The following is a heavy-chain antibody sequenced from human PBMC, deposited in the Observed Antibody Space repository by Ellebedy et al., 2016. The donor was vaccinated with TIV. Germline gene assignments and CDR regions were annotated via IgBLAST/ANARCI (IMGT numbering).Heavy chain of an antibody. CDR2: IRQDGSEK. CDR1: GFSFRSYW. CDR3: ATDGSYGDYLSPTHAFEI. V-gene: IGHV3-7*01. Sequence: GGSLRLSCAASGFSFRSYWMSWVRQAPGKGLEWVANIRQDGSEKFYVDSVKGRFTISRDNAKRTLDLQMNSLRAEETALNYCATDGSYGDYLSPTHAFEIWGQGKLVTV. J-gene: IGHJ3*02. D-gene: IGHD3-16*01.